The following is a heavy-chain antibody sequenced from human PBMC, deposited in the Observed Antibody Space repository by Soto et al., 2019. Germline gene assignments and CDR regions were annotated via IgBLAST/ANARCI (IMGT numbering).Heavy chain of an antibody. D-gene: IGHD6-19*01. CDR3: AKDRQWLGPYFDY. CDR1: GFTFSSYA. J-gene: IGHJ4*02. V-gene: IGHV3-23*01. CDR2: ISGSGGST. Sequence: EVQLLESGGGLVQPGGSLRLSCAASGFTFSSYAMSWVRQAPGKGLEWVSAISGSGGSTYYADSVKGRFTISRDNSKNKLYLQMNRLTAEDTAVYYCAKDRQWLGPYFDYWGQGTLVTVSS.